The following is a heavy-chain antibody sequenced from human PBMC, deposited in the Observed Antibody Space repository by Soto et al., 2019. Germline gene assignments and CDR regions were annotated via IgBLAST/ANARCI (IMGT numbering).Heavy chain of an antibody. CDR1: GGTFSSYT. J-gene: IGHJ6*02. Sequence: QVQLVQSGAEVKKPGSSVKVSCKASGGTFSSYTISWVRQAPGQGLEWMGRIIPILGIANYAQKFHGRVTITADKSMCTAYMELSSLRSADTALYYCARVGRFGALFYGMDVWGQGTTVTVSS. D-gene: IGHD3-10*01. CDR3: ARVGRFGALFYGMDV. V-gene: IGHV1-69*02. CDR2: IIPILGIA.